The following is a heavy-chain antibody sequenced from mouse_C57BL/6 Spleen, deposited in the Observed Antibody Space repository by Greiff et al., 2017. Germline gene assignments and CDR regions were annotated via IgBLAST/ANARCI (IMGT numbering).Heavy chain of an antibody. CDR1: GYAFSSSW. V-gene: IGHV1-82*01. D-gene: IGHD1-1*01. Sequence: VKLMESGPELVKPGASVKISCKASGYAFSSSWMNWVKQRPGKGLEWIGRIYPGDGDTNYNGKFKGKATLTADKSSSTAYMQLSSLTSEDSAVYFCARAPQYYGSSYSYYFDYWGQGTTLTVSS. J-gene: IGHJ2*01. CDR2: IYPGDGDT. CDR3: ARAPQYYGSSYSYYFDY.